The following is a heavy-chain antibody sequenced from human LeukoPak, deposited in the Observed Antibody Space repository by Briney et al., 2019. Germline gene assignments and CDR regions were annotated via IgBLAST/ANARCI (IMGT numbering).Heavy chain of an antibody. CDR2: IYTSGST. CDR3: ARDRSGYFDP. CDR1: GGSISSGSYY. D-gene: IGHD3-3*01. Sequence: SETLSLTCTVSGGSISSGSYYWSWIRQPAGKGLEWIGRIYTSGSTNYNPSLKSRVTISVDTSKNQFSLKLSSVTAADTAVYYCARDRSGYFDPWGQGTLVTVSS. V-gene: IGHV4-61*02. J-gene: IGHJ5*02.